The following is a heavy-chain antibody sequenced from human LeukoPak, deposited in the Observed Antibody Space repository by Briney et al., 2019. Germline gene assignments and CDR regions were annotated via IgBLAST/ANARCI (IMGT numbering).Heavy chain of an antibody. CDR3: ARGAYGDYDS. CDR1: GIPFSRYG. V-gene: IGHV3-23*01. Sequence: GGSLRLSCVASGIPFSRYGMAWVRQAPGKGLEWVSIISGSGGDSYYADSVKGRFTISRDNSKNTLYLQMSGLRAEDTAVYFCARGAYGDYDSWGQGTLVTVSS. CDR2: ISGSGGDS. D-gene: IGHD4-17*01. J-gene: IGHJ5*01.